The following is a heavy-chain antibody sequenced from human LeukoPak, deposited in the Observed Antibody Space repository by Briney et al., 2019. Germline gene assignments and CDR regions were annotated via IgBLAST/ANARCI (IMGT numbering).Heavy chain of an antibody. D-gene: IGHD1-26*01. CDR3: AKDPRGSSHVF. V-gene: IGHV3-21*01. CDR2: ISSSSSYI. Sequence: GGSLRLSCAASGFTFSSYSMNWVRQAPGKGLEWVASISSSSSYIYYADSVKGRFTISRDNAKNSLYLQMNSLRAEDTAVYYCAKDPRGSSHVFWGQGTLVTVSS. J-gene: IGHJ4*02. CDR1: GFTFSSYS.